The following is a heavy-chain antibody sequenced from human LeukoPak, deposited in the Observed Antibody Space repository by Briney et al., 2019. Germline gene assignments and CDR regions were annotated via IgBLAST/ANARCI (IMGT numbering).Heavy chain of an antibody. CDR3: ARENNAYAPELVGHYYFDY. CDR1: GYTFTGYY. J-gene: IGHJ4*02. CDR2: INPNSGGT. V-gene: IGHV1-2*02. D-gene: IGHD1-26*01. Sequence: ASVKVSCKASGYTFTGYYMHWVRQAPGQGLEWMGWINPNSGGTNYAQKFQGRVTMTRDTSISTAYMELSRLRSDDTAVYYCARENNAYAPELVGHYYFDYWGQGTLVTVSS.